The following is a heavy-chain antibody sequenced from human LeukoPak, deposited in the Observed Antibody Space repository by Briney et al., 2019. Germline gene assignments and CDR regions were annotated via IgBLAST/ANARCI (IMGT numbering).Heavy chain of an antibody. J-gene: IGHJ6*02. V-gene: IGHV4-34*01. CDR2: INHSGST. CDR1: GGSFSGYY. D-gene: IGHD3-3*01. CDR3: ARSVTIFGVVYGMDV. Sequence: PSETLSLTCAVYGGSFSGYYWSWIRQPPGKGLEWIGEINHSGSTNYNPSLKSRVTISVDTSKNQFSLKLSSVTAADTAVYYCARSVTIFGVVYGMDVWGQGTTVTVSS.